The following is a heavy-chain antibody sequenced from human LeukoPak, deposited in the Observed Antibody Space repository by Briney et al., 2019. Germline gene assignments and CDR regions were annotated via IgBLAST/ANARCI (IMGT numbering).Heavy chain of an antibody. V-gene: IGHV3-30*04. J-gene: IGHJ4*02. D-gene: IGHD6-13*01. CDR2: ISYDGSNK. Sequence: PGRSLRLSCAASGFTFSSYAMHWVRQAPGKGLEWVAVISYDGSNKYYADSVKGRFTISRDNSKNTLYLQMNSLRAEDTAVYYCARAPRGSSSWYYFDYRGQGTLVTVSS. CDR1: GFTFSSYA. CDR3: ARAPRGSSSWYYFDY.